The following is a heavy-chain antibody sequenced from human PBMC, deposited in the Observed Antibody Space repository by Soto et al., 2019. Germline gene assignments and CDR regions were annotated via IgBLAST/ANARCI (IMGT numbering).Heavy chain of an antibody. CDR2: IYHSGST. CDR3: ARLLQQLAHNSTHP. D-gene: IGHD6-13*01. V-gene: IGHV4-4*02. Sequence: SLTCAVSGGSISSSNWSSWVRQPPGKGLEWIGEIYHSGSTNYNPSLKSRVTISVDKSKNQFSLKLSSVTAADTAVYYCARLLQQLAHNSTHPPGPGTLGTVSS. J-gene: IGHJ5*02. CDR1: GGSISSSNW.